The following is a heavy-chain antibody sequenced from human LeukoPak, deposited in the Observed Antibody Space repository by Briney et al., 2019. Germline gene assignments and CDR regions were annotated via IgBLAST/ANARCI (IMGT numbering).Heavy chain of an antibody. CDR3: AREGPIVGATHLVDY. V-gene: IGHV1-2*02. J-gene: IGHJ4*02. Sequence: ASVTVSCKAYGYTFTDYYMHWVRQAPGQGREWRGWINPNSGGTNYAQKFQGRVTMTRDTSISTAYMELSRLRSDDTAVYYCAREGPIVGATHLVDYWGQGTLVTVSS. D-gene: IGHD1-26*01. CDR2: INPNSGGT. CDR1: GYTFTDYY.